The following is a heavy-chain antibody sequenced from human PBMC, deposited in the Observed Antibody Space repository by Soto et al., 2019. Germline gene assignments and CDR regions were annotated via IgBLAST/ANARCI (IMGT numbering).Heavy chain of an antibody. J-gene: IGHJ4*02. CDR3: AKDKGPNDVYYFDY. V-gene: IGHV3-30*18. Sequence: QVQLVESGGGVVQPGRSLRLSCAASGFTFSSYGMHWVRQAPGKGLEWVAVISYDGSNKYYADSVKGRFTISRDNSKNTLYLQMNSLRAEDTAVDYCAKDKGPNDVYYFDYWGQGTLVTVSS. CDR1: GFTFSSYG. CDR2: ISYDGSNK. D-gene: IGHD1-1*01.